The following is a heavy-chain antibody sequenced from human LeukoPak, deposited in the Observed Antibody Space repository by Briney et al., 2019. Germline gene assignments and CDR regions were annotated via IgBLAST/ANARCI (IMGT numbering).Heavy chain of an antibody. V-gene: IGHV3-48*03. CDR2: ISSSGSTI. CDR3: AGGDTVAGSYHLDY. D-gene: IGHD6-19*01. CDR1: GFTLSSYE. J-gene: IGHJ4*02. Sequence: GGSLRLSCAASGFTLSSYEMNWVRQAPGKGLEWVSYISSSGSTIYYADSVKGRFTISRDNAKNSLYLQMNSLRAEDTGVYYCAGGDTVAGSYHLDYWGQGTLVTVSS.